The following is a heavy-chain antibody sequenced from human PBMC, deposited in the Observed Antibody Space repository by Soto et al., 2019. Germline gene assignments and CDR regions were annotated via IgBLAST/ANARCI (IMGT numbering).Heavy chain of an antibody. Sequence: EVQLLESGGGLVQPGGSLRLSCAASGFSLSNSAMSWVRQAPGKGLEWVSSLGGSGTSKFYADSVRGRFIISRDSSKNTLYLQLNSLRTEDTATYYCAKELPGYEYWGQGTLVTVSS. V-gene: IGHV3-23*01. CDR1: GFSLSNSA. J-gene: IGHJ4*02. CDR2: LGGSGTSK. D-gene: IGHD7-27*01. CDR3: AKELPGYEY.